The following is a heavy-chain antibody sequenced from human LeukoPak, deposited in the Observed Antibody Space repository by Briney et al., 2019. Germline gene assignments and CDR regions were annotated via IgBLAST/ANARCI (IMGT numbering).Heavy chain of an antibody. CDR2: ISTSGSTT. V-gene: IGHV3-48*03. J-gene: IGHJ4*02. D-gene: IGHD2-21*01. CDR1: GSTFSNYE. Sequence: GGSLRLSCTASGSTFSNYEISWVRQAPGKGLEWVSYISTSGSTTYYADSVKGRFTISRDNAKNSLYLQVMSLRVRDPAVDLCVRDICGSVSPCFYYWGQGTLLTVSS. CDR3: VRDICGSVSPCFYY.